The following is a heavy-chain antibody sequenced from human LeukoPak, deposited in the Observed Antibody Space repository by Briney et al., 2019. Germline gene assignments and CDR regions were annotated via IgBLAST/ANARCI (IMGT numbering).Heavy chain of an antibody. Sequence: ASVKVSCKASGYTFTEYYLNWMRQAPGQGLEWMGWISPYSGATHYAQIFQGRVTMTRDTSISTAYMEVSSLRSDDSAVYFCARTLTTATWDYWGQGTLVTVCS. CDR1: GYTFTEYY. J-gene: IGHJ4*02. V-gene: IGHV1-2*02. CDR2: ISPYSGAT. CDR3: ARTLTTATWDY. D-gene: IGHD4-17*01.